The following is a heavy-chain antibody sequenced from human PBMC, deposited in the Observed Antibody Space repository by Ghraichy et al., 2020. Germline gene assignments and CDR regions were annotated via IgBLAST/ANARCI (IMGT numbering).Heavy chain of an antibody. CDR3: ARDIGDSSGLIEGSNLYFDY. Sequence: GGSLRLSCAASGFTFSSYSMNWVRQAPGKGLEWVSSISSSSSYIYYADSVKGRFTISRDNAKNSLYLQMNSLRAEDTAVYYCARDIGDSSGLIEGSNLYFDYWGQGTLVTVSS. V-gene: IGHV3-21*01. D-gene: IGHD3-22*01. CDR1: GFTFSSYS. J-gene: IGHJ4*02. CDR2: ISSSSSYI.